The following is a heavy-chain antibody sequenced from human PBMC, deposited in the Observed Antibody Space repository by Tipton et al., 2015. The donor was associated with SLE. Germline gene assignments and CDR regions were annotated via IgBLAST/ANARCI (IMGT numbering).Heavy chain of an antibody. D-gene: IGHD2-2*01. CDR3: ARAQGTSYYYYYMDV. V-gene: IGHV1-8*01. Sequence: QLVQSRAEVKKPGASVKVSCKASGYTFTSYDINWVRQATGQGLEWMGWMNPNSGNTGYAQKFQGRVTMTRNTSISTAYMELSSLRSEDAAVYYCARAQGTSYYYYYMDVWGKGTPVTVSS. CDR1: GYTFTSYD. J-gene: IGHJ6*03. CDR2: MNPNSGNT.